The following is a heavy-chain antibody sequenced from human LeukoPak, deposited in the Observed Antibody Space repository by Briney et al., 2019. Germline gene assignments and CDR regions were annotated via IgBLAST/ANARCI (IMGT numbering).Heavy chain of an antibody. CDR3: AKDRCSNGIGCYYYYMDV. D-gene: IGHD2-8*01. J-gene: IGHJ6*03. CDR1: GFTFSSYG. V-gene: IGHV3-30*02. Sequence: GGSLRLSCAASGFTFSSYGMHWVRQAPGKGLEWVAFIRYDGSNKYYADSVKGRFTISRDNSKNTLYLQMNSLRAEDTAVYYCAKDRCSNGIGCYYYYMDVWGKGTTVTISS. CDR2: IRYDGSNK.